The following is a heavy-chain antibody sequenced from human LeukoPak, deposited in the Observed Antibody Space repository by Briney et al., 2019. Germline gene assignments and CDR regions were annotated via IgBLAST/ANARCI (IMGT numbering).Heavy chain of an antibody. V-gene: IGHV3-33*06. CDR2: IRYDGSDR. CDR1: GFTFGSYG. Sequence: GRSLRLSCAASGFTFGSYGIYWVRQAPGKGLEWVAGIRYDGSDRSYADPVKGRFTISRDNSKNTVDLQMNSLRAEDTAVYYCAKDRSSSGWYHWFDPWGQGTLVTVSS. D-gene: IGHD6-19*01. CDR3: AKDRSSSGWYHWFDP. J-gene: IGHJ5*02.